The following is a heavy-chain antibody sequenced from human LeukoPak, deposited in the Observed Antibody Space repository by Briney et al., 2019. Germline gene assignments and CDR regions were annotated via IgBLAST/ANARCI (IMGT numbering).Heavy chain of an antibody. CDR1: GGSFSGYY. CDR3: ARGQTTVTPHYYYYYMDV. J-gene: IGHJ6*03. CDR2: INHSGNT. V-gene: IGHV4-34*01. Sequence: SETLSLTCAVYGGSFSGYYWSWIRQPPGKGLEWIGEINHSGNTNYNPSLKSRFTISVDTSKKHFSLKLSSVTAADTAVYYCARGQTTVTPHYYYYYMDVWGKGTTVTVSS. D-gene: IGHD4-11*01.